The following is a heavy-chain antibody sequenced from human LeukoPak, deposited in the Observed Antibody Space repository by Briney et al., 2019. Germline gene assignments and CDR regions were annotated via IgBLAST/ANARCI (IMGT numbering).Heavy chain of an antibody. D-gene: IGHD6-19*01. J-gene: IGHJ4*02. CDR2: IKQDGSEK. Sequence: ETLSLTCTVSGGSISSYYWTWVRQAPGKGLEWVANIKQDGSEKYYVDSVKGRFTISRDNAKNSLYLQMNSLRAEDTAVYYCARVASSGWYFSRNKYYFDYWGRGTLVTVSS. V-gene: IGHV3-7*01. CDR3: ARVASSGWYFSRNKYYFDY. CDR1: GGSISSYY.